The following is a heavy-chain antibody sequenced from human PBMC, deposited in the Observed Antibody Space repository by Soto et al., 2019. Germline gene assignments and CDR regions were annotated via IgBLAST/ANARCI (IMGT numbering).Heavy chain of an antibody. Sequence: VQVVESGGDLVKPGGSLRLSCVSSGFMFSSAWMSWVRQAPGKGLEWVGRIKSKSDGGARDYAAPVKGRFSISRDDSKNTVYLQMNSLRAEDTAVYYCVEGWNDFWGLGTLVTVSS. D-gene: IGHD1-1*01. CDR1: GFMFSSAW. J-gene: IGHJ4*02. CDR3: VEGWNDF. V-gene: IGHV3-15*01. CDR2: IKSKSDGGAR.